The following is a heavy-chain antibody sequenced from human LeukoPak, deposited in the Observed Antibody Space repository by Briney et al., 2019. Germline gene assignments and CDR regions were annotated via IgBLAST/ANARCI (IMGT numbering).Heavy chain of an antibody. V-gene: IGHV3-30*04. CDR3: ARDAGEHYFDY. Sequence: GRALRLSCAASGFTFNTYALNWVRPAPGKGLEWVAVISYDGANKYYGDSVKGRFTISRDNFQNTLYLQMNSLRVEDTGFYYCARDAGEHYFDYWGQGTLVTVSS. CDR2: ISYDGANK. J-gene: IGHJ4*02. CDR1: GFTFNTYA. D-gene: IGHD3-10*01.